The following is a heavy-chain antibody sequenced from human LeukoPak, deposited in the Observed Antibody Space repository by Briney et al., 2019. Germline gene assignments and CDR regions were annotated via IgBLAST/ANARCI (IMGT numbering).Heavy chain of an antibody. D-gene: IGHD2-2*01. J-gene: IGHJ3*02. Sequence: GGSLRLSCAASGFTFSSYAMGWVRQAPGKGLEWVAVISYDGSNKYYADSVKGRFTISRDNSKNTLYLQMNSLRAEDMALYYCAKDMYCSSTSCYDAFDIWGQGTMVTVSS. CDR1: GFTFSSYA. V-gene: IGHV3-30*18. CDR3: AKDMYCSSTSCYDAFDI. CDR2: ISYDGSNK.